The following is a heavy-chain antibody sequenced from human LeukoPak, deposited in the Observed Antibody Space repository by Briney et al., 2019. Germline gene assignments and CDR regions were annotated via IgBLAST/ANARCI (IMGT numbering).Heavy chain of an antibody. CDR1: GGSISSYY. CDR3: ARVGRYGYNLEYFDY. V-gene: IGHV4-59*01. CDR2: IYYSGST. J-gene: IGHJ4*02. Sequence: PETLSLTCTVSGGSISSYYWSWIRQPPGKGLEWIGYIYYSGSTNYNPSLKSRVTISVDTSKNQFSLKLSSVTAADTAVYYCARVGRYGYNLEYFDYWGQGTLVTVSS. D-gene: IGHD5-24*01.